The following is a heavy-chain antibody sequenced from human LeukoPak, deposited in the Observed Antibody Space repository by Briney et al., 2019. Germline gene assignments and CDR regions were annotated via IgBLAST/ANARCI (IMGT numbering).Heavy chain of an antibody. V-gene: IGHV4-31*03. D-gene: IGHD2-21*02. CDR2: IYYSGIT. CDR3: ARGGPPYCGGDCYIFDY. J-gene: IGHJ4*02. Sequence: SQTLSLTGTVSGDSISSGGYYWSWIRQHPGKGLEWIGYIYYSGITDYSPSLKSRVTISLDTSKNQFSLNLSSVTAADTAVYYCARGGPPYCGGDCYIFDYWGQGALVTVSS. CDR1: GDSISSGGYY.